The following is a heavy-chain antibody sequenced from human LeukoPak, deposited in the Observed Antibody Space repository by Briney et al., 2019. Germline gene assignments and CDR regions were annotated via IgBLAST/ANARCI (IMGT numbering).Heavy chain of an antibody. CDR1: GFTFSDYG. D-gene: IGHD3-10*01. J-gene: IGHJ4*02. Sequence: GGSLRLSCAASGFTFSDYGLNWVRQAPGKGLEWLSYISSSGNTIYYTDSVKGRFTISRDISQNTLYLQMNSLRVEDTAIYYCAKEHTSGRPSWGQGTLVTVSS. CDR2: ISSSGNTI. CDR3: AKEHTSGRPS. V-gene: IGHV3-48*03.